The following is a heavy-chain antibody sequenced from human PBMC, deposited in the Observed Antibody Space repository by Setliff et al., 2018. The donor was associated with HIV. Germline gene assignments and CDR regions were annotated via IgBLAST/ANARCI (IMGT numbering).Heavy chain of an antibody. CDR2: MYYRGTT. V-gene: IGHV4-39*01. D-gene: IGHD3-10*01. Sequence: SETLSLTCTVSGGSIISSSYYWGWIRQPPGKGREWIGPMYYRGTTYNNPSLNGRVTFSADTSKNQFSLNLTSVTATDTDVYYCVRQGLTMNRGVPAPILYYFDYWGQGILVTVSS. J-gene: IGHJ4*02. CDR1: GGSIISSSYY. CDR3: VRQGLTMNRGVPAPILYYFDY.